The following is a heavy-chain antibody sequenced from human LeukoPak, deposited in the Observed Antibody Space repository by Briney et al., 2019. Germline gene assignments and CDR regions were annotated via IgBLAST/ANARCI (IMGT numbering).Heavy chain of an antibody. D-gene: IGHD6-13*01. CDR1: GGSISSYY. V-gene: IGHV4-4*07. CDR2: IYTSGST. Sequence: SETLSLTCTVSGGSISSYYWSWIRQPAGKGREWIGRIYTSGSTNYNPSLKRGVTISVDTSKKQFSRTRNSVTAADTAVYYCARQPGYSSSWNFDYWGQGTLVTVSS. J-gene: IGHJ4*02. CDR3: ARQPGYSSSWNFDY.